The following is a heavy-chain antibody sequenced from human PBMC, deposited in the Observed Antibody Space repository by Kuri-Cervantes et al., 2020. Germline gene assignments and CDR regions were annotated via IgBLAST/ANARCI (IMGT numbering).Heavy chain of an antibody. CDR1: GFTFDDYA. Sequence: LSLTCAASGFTFDDYAMHWVRQAPGKGLEWVSGISWNSGSIGYADSVKGRFTISRDNAKNSLYLQMNSLRAEDTAIYYCASAMPSSGSDYWGQGTLVTVSS. J-gene: IGHJ4*02. CDR2: ISWNSGSI. D-gene: IGHD6-19*01. V-gene: IGHV3-9*01. CDR3: ASAMPSSGSDY.